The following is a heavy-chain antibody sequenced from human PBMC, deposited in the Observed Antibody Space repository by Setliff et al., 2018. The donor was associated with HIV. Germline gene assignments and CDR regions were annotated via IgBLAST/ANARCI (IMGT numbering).Heavy chain of an antibody. CDR3: ARTRGESCTGGRCYERFDY. Sequence: ASVKVSCKASGYTFIDYYIYWVRQAPGQGLEWMGWINPNSGDTDYAQKFQDRVTVTRDTSISTAYMELSRLRSDDTAVFYCARTRGESCTGGRCYERFDYWGQGTLVTVSS. D-gene: IGHD2-15*01. V-gene: IGHV1-2*02. CDR2: INPNSGDT. J-gene: IGHJ4*02. CDR1: GYTFIDYY.